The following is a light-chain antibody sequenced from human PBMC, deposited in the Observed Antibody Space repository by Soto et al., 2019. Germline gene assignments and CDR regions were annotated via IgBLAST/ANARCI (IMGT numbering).Light chain of an antibody. V-gene: IGLV1-51*01. CDR1: SSNIGNNY. Sequence: QSVLTQPPSVSAAPGQKVTISCSGSSSNIGNNYVSWYQQLPGTAPKLLIYDNNKRPSGIPDRLSGSKSGTSATLGITGLQTGDEADYYCGTWDSSLSAVYVFGTGTKVTVL. CDR3: GTWDSSLSAVYV. CDR2: DNN. J-gene: IGLJ1*01.